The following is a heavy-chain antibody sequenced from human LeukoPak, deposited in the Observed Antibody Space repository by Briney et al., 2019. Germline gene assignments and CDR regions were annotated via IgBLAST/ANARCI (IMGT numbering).Heavy chain of an antibody. CDR2: IYHSGST. J-gene: IGHJ5*02. CDR3: ASQQLDNWFGP. D-gene: IGHD6-13*01. CDR1: GGSISSGGYS. V-gene: IGHV4-30-2*01. Sequence: SETLSLTCAVSGGSISSGGYSWSWIRQPPGKGLEWIGYIYHSGSTYYNPSLKSRVTISVDRSKNQFSLKLSSVTAADTAVYYCASQQLDNWFGPWGQGTLVTVSS.